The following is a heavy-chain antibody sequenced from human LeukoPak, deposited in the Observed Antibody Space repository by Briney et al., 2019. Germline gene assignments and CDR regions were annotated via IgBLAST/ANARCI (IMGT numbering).Heavy chain of an antibody. V-gene: IGHV3-21*01. J-gene: IGHJ6*02. D-gene: IGHD3-22*01. CDR2: ISSSSSYI. CDR1: GFTFSSYS. Sequence: GSLRLSCAVSGFTFSSYSMNWVRQAPGKGLEWVSSISSSSSYIYYADSVKGRFTISRDNAKNSLYLQMNSLGAEDTAVYYCARDGIWYYYDKGDFVWGQGTTVTVSS. CDR3: ARDGIWYYYDKGDFV.